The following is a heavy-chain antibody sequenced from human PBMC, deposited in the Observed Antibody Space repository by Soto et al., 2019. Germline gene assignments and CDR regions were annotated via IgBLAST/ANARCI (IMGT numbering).Heavy chain of an antibody. V-gene: IGHV2-5*02. Sequence: GPTLVNATQTLSQTCTFSGFSLSTGEMGVGWIRQPPGKALEWLALIYWDDDKRYSPSLKSRLTVTKDTSKNQVVLTMTNMDPVDTATYYCAHIYDSSGYSPYWGQGTLVTVSS. D-gene: IGHD3-22*01. CDR3: AHIYDSSGYSPY. CDR2: IYWDDDK. CDR1: GFSLSTGEMG. J-gene: IGHJ4*02.